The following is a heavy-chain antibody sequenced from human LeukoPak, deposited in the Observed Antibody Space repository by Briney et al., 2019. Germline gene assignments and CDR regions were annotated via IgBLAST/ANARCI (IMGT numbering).Heavy chain of an antibody. CDR3: AREYSSSSGRRAFDI. CDR2: IYYSGST. CDR1: GCPHHGFH. J-gene: IGHJ3*02. V-gene: IGHV4-59*08. D-gene: IGHD6-6*01. Sequence: KPSETLSLTCSVSGCPHHGFHWRRVPPPPGKGLVVIGDIYYSGSTNYNPSLKSRLTISIDTSENQFSLKLSSVTAADTAVYYCAREYSSSSGRRAFDIWGQGTMVTVSS.